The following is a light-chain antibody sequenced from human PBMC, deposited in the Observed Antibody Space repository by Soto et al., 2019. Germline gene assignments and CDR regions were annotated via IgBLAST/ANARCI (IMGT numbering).Light chain of an antibody. J-gene: IGLJ2*01. Sequence: QAVVTQPPSVSGAPGQRVTISCTGSSSNIGAGYDVHWYQQLPGTAPKLLIYGNSNRPSGVPDRFSGSKPGTSASLAITGLQAEDEADYYCQSYDSSLSGVVFGGGTKLTGL. CDR2: GNS. CDR3: QSYDSSLSGVV. V-gene: IGLV1-40*01. CDR1: SSNIGAGYD.